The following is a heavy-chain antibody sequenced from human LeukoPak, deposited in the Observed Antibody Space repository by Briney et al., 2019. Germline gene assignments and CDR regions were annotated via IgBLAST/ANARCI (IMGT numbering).Heavy chain of an antibody. Sequence: GGSLRLSCAASGFTFSNSAMHWVRQAPGKGLEWVSDISGSGGSTYYADSVKGRFTISRDNAKNSLYLQMNSLRAEDTAVYYCARGLLYYYDSSGYRTPDYWGQGTLVTVSS. J-gene: IGHJ4*02. CDR3: ARGLLYYYDSSGYRTPDY. V-gene: IGHV3-23*01. D-gene: IGHD3-22*01. CDR2: ISGSGGST. CDR1: GFTFSNSA.